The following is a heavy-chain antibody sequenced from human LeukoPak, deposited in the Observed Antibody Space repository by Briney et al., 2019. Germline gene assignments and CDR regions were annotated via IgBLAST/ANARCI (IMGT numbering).Heavy chain of an antibody. Sequence: SETLSLTCTVSGGSISSYYWSWIRQPPGKGLEWVGHIYSSGSTNYNPSLKSRLTVSVDTSKNQFSLRLTSVTAADTAVYYCARQSRLSGYSLGVHYDYMDVGGKGTMVTVS. V-gene: IGHV4-59*08. J-gene: IGHJ6*03. CDR2: IYSSGST. CDR1: GGSISSYY. CDR3: ARQSRLSGYSLGVHYDYMDV. D-gene: IGHD2-15*01.